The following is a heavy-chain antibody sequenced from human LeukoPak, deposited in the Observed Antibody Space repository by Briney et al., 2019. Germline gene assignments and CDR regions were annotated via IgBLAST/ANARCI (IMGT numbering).Heavy chain of an antibody. Sequence: GGSLRLSCSASGFIFSIYTMNWVRQVPGKGLEWVSAIIGSGEWTHYADSVEGRFTISRDNSKNTLYLQINGLRAEDTAVYYCAKDLCRSGASCFLDHWGQGALVTVSS. V-gene: IGHV3-23*01. CDR1: GFIFSIYT. CDR2: IIGSGEWT. D-gene: IGHD2-15*01. J-gene: IGHJ4*02. CDR3: AKDLCRSGASCFLDH.